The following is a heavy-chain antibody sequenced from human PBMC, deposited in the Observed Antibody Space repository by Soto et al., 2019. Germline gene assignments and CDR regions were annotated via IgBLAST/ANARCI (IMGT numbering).Heavy chain of an antibody. D-gene: IGHD4-4*01. CDR2: ISSSSSTI. CDR1: GFTFSSYS. V-gene: IGHV3-48*02. CDR3: ARAPNGNSYYYYYYGMDV. Sequence: GGSLRLSCAASGFTFSSYSMNWVRQAPGKGLEWVSYISSSSSTIYYADSVKGRFTISRDNAKNSLYLQMNSLRDEDTAVYYCARAPNGNSYYYYYYGMDVWGQGTTVTVSS. J-gene: IGHJ6*02.